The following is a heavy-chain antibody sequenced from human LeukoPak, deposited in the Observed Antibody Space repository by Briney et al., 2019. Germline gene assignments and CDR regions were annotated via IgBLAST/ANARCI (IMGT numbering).Heavy chain of an antibody. CDR3: AREREESTLSGGQPLPPDY. Sequence: ASVKVSCKASGYTFTGYYMHWVRQAPGQGLEWMGWINPNSGGTNYAQKFQGRVTMTRDTSISTAYMELSRLRSDDTAVYYRAREREESTLSGGQPLPPDYWGQGTLVTVSS. D-gene: IGHD2-8*02. V-gene: IGHV1-2*02. CDR2: INPNSGGT. J-gene: IGHJ4*02. CDR1: GYTFTGYY.